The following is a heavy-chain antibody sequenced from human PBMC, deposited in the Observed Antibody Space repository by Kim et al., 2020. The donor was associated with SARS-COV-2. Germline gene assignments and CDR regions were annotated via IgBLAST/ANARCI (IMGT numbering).Heavy chain of an antibody. J-gene: IGHJ6*02. CDR1: GFTFSSYA. D-gene: IGHD3-10*01. Sequence: GGSLRLSCAASGFTFSSYAMSWVRQAPGKGLEWVSGISVSGRTTDYADSVKGRFTISRDNSKNTLYLQMNTLRAEDTAVYYCAKDSVFYYGSGSHPLDVWGQGTTVTVSS. CDR3: AKDSVFYYGSGSHPLDV. CDR2: ISVSGRTT. V-gene: IGHV3-23*01.